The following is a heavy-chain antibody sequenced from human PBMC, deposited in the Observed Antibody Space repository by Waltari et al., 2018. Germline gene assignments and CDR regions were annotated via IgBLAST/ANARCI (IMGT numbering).Heavy chain of an antibody. D-gene: IGHD6-6*01. Sequence: QVQLQQWGAGLLKPSETLSLTCAVYGGSFSGYYWSWIRQSPGKGLEWIADINHAGITNYNPSLNIRVTISVDTSKKQFSLNLSSVTAADTAVYYCARAMSPRPDIDYWGQGTLVTVSS. J-gene: IGHJ4*02. CDR1: GGSFSGYY. V-gene: IGHV4-34*02. CDR3: ARAMSPRPDIDY. CDR2: INHAGIT.